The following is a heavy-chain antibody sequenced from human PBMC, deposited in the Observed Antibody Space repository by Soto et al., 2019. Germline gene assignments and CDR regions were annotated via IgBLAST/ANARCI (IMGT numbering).Heavy chain of an antibody. CDR1: GASISSGDSF. Sequence: QVQLQESGPGLVKPSQTLSLTCTVSGASISSGDSFWSWIRQPPGKGLEWIAYIYSSGSTYYNPSLTRRVAISIDTCKNQFSLNLSSLTAADTAVYYCASLNLSFDPWGQGTLVTVSS. J-gene: IGHJ5*02. V-gene: IGHV4-30-4*01. CDR2: IYSSGST. CDR3: ASLNLSFDP.